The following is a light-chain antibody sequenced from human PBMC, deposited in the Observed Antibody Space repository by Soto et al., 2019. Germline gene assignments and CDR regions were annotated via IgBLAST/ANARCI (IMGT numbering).Light chain of an antibody. CDR1: QSVSNNY. V-gene: IGKV3-20*01. J-gene: IGKJ1*01. Sequence: EIVLTQSPGTLSLSPRERATLSCRASQSVSNNYLAWYQQKPGQAPRLLIYGASNRGTGIPDRFSGSGSGTDFTLTISRLEPEDFAVCYCQQYGSSGTFGQGTKVDIK. CDR2: GAS. CDR3: QQYGSSGT.